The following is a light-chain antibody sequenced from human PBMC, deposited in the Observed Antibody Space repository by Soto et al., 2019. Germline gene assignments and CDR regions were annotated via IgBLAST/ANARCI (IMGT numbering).Light chain of an antibody. CDR2: AAS. Sequence: DIQMTQSPSSLSASVGDRVTITGRASKSISTYLNWYQQNVGKAPKLLIYAASSLQRGVPSRFSGSGSGTDFTLTISSLQPEDFATYYCQQSDSTPRTFGHGTKLEIK. CDR1: KSISTY. J-gene: IGKJ2*02. V-gene: IGKV1-39*01. CDR3: QQSDSTPRT.